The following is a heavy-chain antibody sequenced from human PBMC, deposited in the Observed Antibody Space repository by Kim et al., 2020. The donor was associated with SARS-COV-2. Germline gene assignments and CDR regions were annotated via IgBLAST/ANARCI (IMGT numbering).Heavy chain of an antibody. D-gene: IGHD1-26*01. CDR2: IVVGSGNT. V-gene: IGHV1-58*01. Sequence: SVKVSCKASGFTFTSSAVQWVRQARGQRLEWIGWIVVGSGNTNYAQKFQERVTITRDMSTSTAYMELSSLRSEDTAVYYCAADWADQWELRHWGQGTLVTVSS. CDR1: GFTFTSSA. CDR3: AADWADQWELRH. J-gene: IGHJ4*02.